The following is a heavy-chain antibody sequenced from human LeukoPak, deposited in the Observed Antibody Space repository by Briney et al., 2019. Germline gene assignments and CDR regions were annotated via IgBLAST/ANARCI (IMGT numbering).Heavy chain of an antibody. J-gene: IGHJ4*02. Sequence: GESLKISCQGSGYSFTSQWIGWVRQMPGKGLEWMGIIYPGDSDTRYSPSFQGQVTISADKSISTAYLQWSSLKASDTAMYYCARHQGYCSTTSCYIVYWGQGTLVTVSS. CDR3: ARHQGYCSTTSCYIVY. CDR2: IYPGDSDT. CDR1: GYSFTSQW. V-gene: IGHV5-51*01. D-gene: IGHD2-2*02.